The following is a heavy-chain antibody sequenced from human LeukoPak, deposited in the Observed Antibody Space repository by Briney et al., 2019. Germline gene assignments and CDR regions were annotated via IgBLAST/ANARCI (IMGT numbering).Heavy chain of an antibody. CDR1: GYTFTSYY. V-gene: IGHV1-46*01. J-gene: IGHJ5*02. D-gene: IGHD3-3*01. Sequence: ASVKVSCKASGYTFTSYYMHWVRQAPGQGLEWMGIINPSGDSTSYAQKFQGRVTMTRDTSTSTVYMELSSLRSEDTAVYYCARGAGYDFWSGSSPNWFDPWGQGTLVTVSS. CDR2: INPSGDST. CDR3: ARGAGYDFWSGSSPNWFDP.